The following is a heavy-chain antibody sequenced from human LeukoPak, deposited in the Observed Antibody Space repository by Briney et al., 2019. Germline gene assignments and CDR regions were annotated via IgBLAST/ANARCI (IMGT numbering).Heavy chain of an antibody. V-gene: IGHV4-4*02. J-gene: IGHJ4*02. Sequence: SETLSLTCTVSGGSISSNNWGNWVRQPPGKGLEWIGEIYHSGTSNYNPSLKSRVTVSLDKSKNQFSLRLNSVTAADTAVYYCAKQTGSGLFILPGGQGTLVTVSS. CDR2: IYHSGTS. CDR1: GGSISSNNW. D-gene: IGHD3/OR15-3a*01. CDR3: AKQTGSGLFILP.